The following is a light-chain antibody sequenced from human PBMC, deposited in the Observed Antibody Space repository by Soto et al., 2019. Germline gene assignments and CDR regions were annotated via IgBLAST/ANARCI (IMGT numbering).Light chain of an antibody. CDR3: QQYNYWPWT. V-gene: IGKV3-15*01. Sequence: EIVMTQSPAGLSVSPGEGATLSCSASQSVSSNLAWYQQKPGQAPRLLIYGASTRATGVPARFSGSGSGTEFTLTISSLQSEDFAVYFCQQYNYWPWTFGQGTKVEIK. CDR2: GAS. J-gene: IGKJ1*01. CDR1: QSVSSN.